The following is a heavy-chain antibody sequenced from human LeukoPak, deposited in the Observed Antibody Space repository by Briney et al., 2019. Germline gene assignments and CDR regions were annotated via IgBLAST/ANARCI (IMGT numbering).Heavy chain of an antibody. CDR2: IYHSGST. CDR1: GYSISSGYY. V-gene: IGHV4-38-2*02. Sequence: PSETLSLTCTVSGYSISSGYYWGWIRQPPGKGLEWIGSIYHSGSTYYNPSLKSRVTISIDTPKKHFSLKLTSVTAADTAVYYCARGAPPQNWGQGTLVTVSS. CDR3: ARGAPPQN. J-gene: IGHJ4*02.